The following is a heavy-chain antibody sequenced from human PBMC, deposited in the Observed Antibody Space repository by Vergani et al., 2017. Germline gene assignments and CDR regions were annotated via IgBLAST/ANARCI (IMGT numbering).Heavy chain of an antibody. J-gene: IGHJ5*02. CDR1: GGSFSGYY. D-gene: IGHD2-2*01. CDR2: IYYSGST. Sequence: QVQLQESGPGLVKPSETLSLTCTVYGGSFSGYYWGWIRQPPGKGLEWIGSIYYSGSTYYNPSLKSRVTIFEDTSKNQFSLKLSSVTAADTAVYYCAKDRPAAMGVFDPWGQGTLVTVSS. CDR3: AKDRPAAMGVFDP. V-gene: IGHV4-39*02.